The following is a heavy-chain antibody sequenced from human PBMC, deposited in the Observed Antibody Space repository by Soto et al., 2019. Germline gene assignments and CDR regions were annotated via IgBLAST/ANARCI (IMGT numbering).Heavy chain of an antibody. J-gene: IGHJ5*02. CDR1: GGSFSGYY. D-gene: IGHD5-12*01. V-gene: IGHV4-34*01. CDR2: INHRGYT. CDR3: ARVDIVTTNWFDP. Sequence: SETLSLTCAVYGGSFSGYYWSWIRQPPGRGLEWIGEINHRGYTTYNPSLKSRVTISVDTSKNQFSLKLSSVTAADTAVYYCARVDIVTTNWFDPWRQGTPVPVSS.